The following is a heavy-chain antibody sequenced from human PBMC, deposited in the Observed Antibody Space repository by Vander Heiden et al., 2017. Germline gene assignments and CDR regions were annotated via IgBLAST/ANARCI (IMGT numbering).Heavy chain of an antibody. D-gene: IGHD6-13*01. Sequence: EVQLVQSGAEVKKPGESLKIYCKGSGYRFTSYWIGWVRQMPGKGLEWMGIIYPGDSDTRYSPSFEGQVTISVDKSITTAYLQWSSLKASDTAMYYCARRSSIAAELDYWGQGTLVTVAS. V-gene: IGHV5-51*01. CDR1: GYRFTSYW. CDR3: ARRSSIAAELDY. J-gene: IGHJ4*02. CDR2: IYPGDSDT.